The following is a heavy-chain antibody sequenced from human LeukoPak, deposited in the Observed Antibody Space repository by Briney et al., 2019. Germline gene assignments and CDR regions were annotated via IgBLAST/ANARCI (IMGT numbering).Heavy chain of an antibody. V-gene: IGHV4-39*07. Sequence: PSETLSLTCTVPGGSISSSSYYWGWIRQPPGKGLEWIGSIYYSGSTYYNPSLKSRVTISVDTSKNQFSLRLSPVTAADTAVYYCARYYGSGSFPIYYYYYYMDVWGKGTTVTIPS. D-gene: IGHD3-10*01. CDR1: GGSISSSSYY. CDR2: IYYSGST. J-gene: IGHJ6*03. CDR3: ARYYGSGSFPIYYYYYYMDV.